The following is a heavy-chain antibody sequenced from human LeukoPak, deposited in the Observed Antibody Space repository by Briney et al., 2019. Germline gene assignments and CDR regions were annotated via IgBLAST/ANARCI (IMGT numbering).Heavy chain of an antibody. J-gene: IGHJ4*02. Sequence: SETLSLTCTVSGYSISSGYYWGWIRQPPGKGLEWIGSIYHSGSTYYNPSLKSRVTISVDTSNNQFSLKLSPVTAADTAVYYCARDPVDPGDSREGDWGQRTLVTVSS. V-gene: IGHV4-38-2*02. CDR3: ARDPVDPGDSREGD. CDR2: IYHSGST. CDR1: GYSISSGYY. D-gene: IGHD3-16*01.